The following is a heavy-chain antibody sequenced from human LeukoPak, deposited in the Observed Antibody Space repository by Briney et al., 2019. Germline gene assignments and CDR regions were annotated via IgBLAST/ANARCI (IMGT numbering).Heavy chain of an antibody. CDR3: ARDGYGDPL. J-gene: IGHJ4*02. Sequence: SETLSLTCTVSGYSISSGYYWGWIRQPPGKGLEWIGSTYHSGSTYYNPSLKSRVTISVDTSKNQFSLKLSSVTAADTAVYYCARDGYGDPLWGQGTLVTVSS. V-gene: IGHV4-38-2*02. D-gene: IGHD4-17*01. CDR1: GYSISSGYY. CDR2: TYHSGST.